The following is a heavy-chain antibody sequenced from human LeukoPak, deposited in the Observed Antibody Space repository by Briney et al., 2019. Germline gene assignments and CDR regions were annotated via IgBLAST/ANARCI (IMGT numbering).Heavy chain of an antibody. V-gene: IGHV3-13*01. CDR2: IGTAGDT. Sequence: GGSLRLSCAASGFTFSSYDMHWVRHGTGKGLEWVSAIGTAGDTYYPGSVKGRFTISRENAKNSLYLQMNSLRVGDTAVYYCARGLSSHFDYWGQGTLVTVSS. CDR1: GFTFSSYD. CDR3: ARGLSSHFDY. J-gene: IGHJ4*02. D-gene: IGHD2/OR15-2a*01.